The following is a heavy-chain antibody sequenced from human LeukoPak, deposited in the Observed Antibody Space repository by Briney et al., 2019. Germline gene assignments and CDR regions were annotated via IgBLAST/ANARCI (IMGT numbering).Heavy chain of an antibody. Sequence: SETLSLTCTVSGYSIRTNYYWGWIRQSPGKGLEWIGSISHSGTPYYNPSLKSRVTISVDTSKNQFSLKLSSVTAADTAVYYCARGGELRRGAFDIWGQGTMVTVSS. CDR2: ISHSGTP. D-gene: IGHD1-7*01. J-gene: IGHJ3*02. V-gene: IGHV4-38-2*02. CDR1: GYSIRTNYY. CDR3: ARGGELRRGAFDI.